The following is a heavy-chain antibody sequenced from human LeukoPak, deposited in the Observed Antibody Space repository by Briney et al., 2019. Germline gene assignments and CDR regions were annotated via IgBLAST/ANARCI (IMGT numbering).Heavy chain of an antibody. CDR1: GGSISGYY. D-gene: IGHD6-13*01. Sequence: SETLSLTCTVSGGSISGYYWSWIRQPPGKGLEWIGYIYYSGSTSYNPSLKSRVTISVDTSKNQFSLKLSSVTAADTAVYYCARGYSSSWYFNWFDPWGQGTLVTVSS. CDR3: ARGYSSSWYFNWFDP. J-gene: IGHJ5*02. V-gene: IGHV4-59*08. CDR2: IYYSGST.